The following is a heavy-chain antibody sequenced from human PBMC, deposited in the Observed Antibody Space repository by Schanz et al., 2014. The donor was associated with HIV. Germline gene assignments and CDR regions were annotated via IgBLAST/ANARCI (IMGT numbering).Heavy chain of an antibody. CDR2: IWYDGSHE. CDR1: GFSFSSFG. D-gene: IGHD3-22*01. Sequence: QVQLVESGGGVVQPGRSLRLSCAASGFSFSSFGFHWVRQSQGKGLEWLAVIWYDGSHEYYADSVRGRFSISKDNSKNTLYLQMNSLRADDTAVYYCARILDYYDSSGFDYWGQGTLVVVSS. V-gene: IGHV3-33*01. CDR3: ARILDYYDSSGFDY. J-gene: IGHJ4*02.